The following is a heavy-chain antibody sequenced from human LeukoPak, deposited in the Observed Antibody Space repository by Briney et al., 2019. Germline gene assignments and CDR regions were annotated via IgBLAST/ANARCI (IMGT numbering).Heavy chain of an antibody. V-gene: IGHV5-51*01. D-gene: IGHD3-10*01. CDR1: GYSFTSYW. CDR3: ARRGPGSGRNLAYLYGMDV. CDR2: IYPGDSDT. Sequence: GESLKISCKGSGYSFTSYWIGWVRQMPGKGLEWMGIIYPGDSDTRYSPSFQGQVTISVDKSISTAYLQWSSLKASDTAMYYCARRGPGSGRNLAYLYGMDVWGQGTTVTVSS. J-gene: IGHJ6*02.